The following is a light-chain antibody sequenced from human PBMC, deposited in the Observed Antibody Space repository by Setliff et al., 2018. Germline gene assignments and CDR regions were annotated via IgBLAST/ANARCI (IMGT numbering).Light chain of an antibody. Sequence: QPALTQPASVSGSPGQSITISCTGSSGDIGSFTLVSWYQQYPDEAPKLIIFEVSDRPSGISDRFSGSKSANTASLTISGLQAEDEADYYCSSYTSNGLYVFGTGTKV. V-gene: IGLV2-14*03. CDR3: SSYTSNGLYV. CDR1: SGDIGSFTL. J-gene: IGLJ1*01. CDR2: EVS.